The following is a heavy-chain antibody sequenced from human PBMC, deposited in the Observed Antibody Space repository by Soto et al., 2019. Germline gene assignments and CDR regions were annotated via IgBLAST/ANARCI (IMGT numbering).Heavy chain of an antibody. V-gene: IGHV1-24*01. D-gene: IGHD1-26*01. J-gene: IGHJ4*02. CDR1: GYTLTELS. CDR3: ATDLESGSLYGGFDY. CDR2: FDPEDGET. Sequence: GASVKVSCKVSGYTLTELSMHWVRQAPGKGLEWMGGFDPEDGETIYAQKFQGRVTMTEDTSTDTAYMELSSPRSEDTAVYYCATDLESGSLYGGFDYWGQGTLVTVSS.